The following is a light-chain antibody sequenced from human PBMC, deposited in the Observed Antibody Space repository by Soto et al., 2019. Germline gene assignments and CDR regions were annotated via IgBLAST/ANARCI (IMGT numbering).Light chain of an antibody. CDR2: RAS. J-gene: IGKJ4*01. CDR1: QSVNSN. CDR3: QQYNDWPLT. V-gene: IGKV3-15*01. Sequence: EKVMTQSPAALSVSPGERATLSCRASQSVNSNLAWYQQKPGQAPRLLLYRASTRATGIPARFSGSASGTEVILTTSSMQSEDSAVYDCQQYNDWPLTFGEGTKVEIK.